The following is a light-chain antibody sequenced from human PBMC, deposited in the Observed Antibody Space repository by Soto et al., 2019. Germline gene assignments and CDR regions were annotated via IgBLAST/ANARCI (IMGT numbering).Light chain of an antibody. J-gene: IGLJ1*01. CDR2: DVS. V-gene: IGLV2-14*03. CDR1: SSDVGSYNY. Sequence: QSVLTQPASVSGSPGQSITISCTGTSSDVGSYNYVSWYQQHPGKAPKLMIYDVSNRPSGVSDRFSGSKSGNTASLTISGLQAEDEATSYITAGTYVFGTGTKVTVL. CDR3: TAGTYV.